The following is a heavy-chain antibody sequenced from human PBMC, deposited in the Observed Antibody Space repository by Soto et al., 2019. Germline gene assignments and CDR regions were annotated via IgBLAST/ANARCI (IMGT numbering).Heavy chain of an antibody. Sequence: ASVKVSCKASGYTFTSYYMHWVRQAPGQGLEWMGIINPSGGSTSYAQKFQGRVTMTRDTSTSTVYMELSSLRSEDTAVYYCASRQKLITIFGVVIIESWFDPWGQGTLVTVSS. CDR3: ASRQKLITIFGVVIIESWFDP. D-gene: IGHD3-3*01. CDR2: INPSGGST. J-gene: IGHJ5*02. CDR1: GYTFTSYY. V-gene: IGHV1-46*03.